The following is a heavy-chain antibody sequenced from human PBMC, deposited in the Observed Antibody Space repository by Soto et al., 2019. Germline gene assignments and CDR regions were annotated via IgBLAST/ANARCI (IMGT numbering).Heavy chain of an antibody. V-gene: IGHV3-23*01. CDR3: AKRNYGSEFDY. CDR1: GFTFSSYA. CDR2: ISGSGGST. Sequence: GGSLRLSCAAPGFTFSSYAMNWVRQAPGKGLEWVSVISGSGGSTYYADSVKGRFTISRDNSKNTLYLQMNSLRAEDTAVYYCAKRNYGSEFDYWGQGTPVTVSS. J-gene: IGHJ4*02. D-gene: IGHD3-10*01.